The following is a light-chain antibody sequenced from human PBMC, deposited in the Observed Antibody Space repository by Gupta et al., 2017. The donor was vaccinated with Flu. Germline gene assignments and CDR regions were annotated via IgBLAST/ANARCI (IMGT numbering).Light chain of an antibody. CDR1: LLHDNGYNY. CDR2: LGS. V-gene: IGKV2-28*01. J-gene: IGKJ2*01. CDR3: MQSLRTPYT. Sequence: LLHDNGYNYFDWYLQKPGQSPQILIYLGSNRASGVPDRFSGSGSGTDFTLKISRVEAEDVGIYYCMQSLRTPYTFGQGTKLEF.